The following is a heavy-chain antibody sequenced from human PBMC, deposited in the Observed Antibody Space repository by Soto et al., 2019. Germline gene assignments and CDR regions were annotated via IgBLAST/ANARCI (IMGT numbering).Heavy chain of an antibody. Sequence: QVTLKESGPVLVKPTETLTLTCTVSGFSLSNARMGVSWIRQPPGKALEWLAHIFSNDEKSYSTSLKSRLTISKDTAKSQVVLIMTNMDPVDTATYYCARAYFYDSPVPFDYWGQGTLVTVSS. J-gene: IGHJ4*02. CDR3: ARAYFYDSPVPFDY. CDR1: GFSLSNARMG. CDR2: IFSNDEK. D-gene: IGHD3-22*01. V-gene: IGHV2-26*01.